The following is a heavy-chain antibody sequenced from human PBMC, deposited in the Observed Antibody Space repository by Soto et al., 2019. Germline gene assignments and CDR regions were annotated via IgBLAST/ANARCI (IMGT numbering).Heavy chain of an antibody. CDR3: ARDWGVVTAILDYYYGMDV. V-gene: IGHV3-30-3*01. D-gene: IGHD2-21*02. CDR2: ISYDGSNK. J-gene: IGHJ6*02. CDR1: GFTFSSYA. Sequence: GGSLRLSCAASGFTFSSYAMHWVRQAPGKGLEWVAVISYDGSNKYYADSVKGRFTISRDNSKNTLYLQMNSLRAEDTAVYYCARDWGVVTAILDYYYGMDVWGQGTTVTVSS.